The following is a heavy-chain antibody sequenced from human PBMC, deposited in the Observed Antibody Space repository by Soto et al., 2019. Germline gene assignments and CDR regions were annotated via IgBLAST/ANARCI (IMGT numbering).Heavy chain of an antibody. D-gene: IGHD3-22*01. J-gene: IGHJ4*01. Sequence: EVQLLESGGGLVQPGGSLRLSCAASGFTFSSYAMTWVRQAPGKGLEWVSAISGSGGHTYYEDSVKGRFTISRDNSKNTMFFQMNSVRVEDTAIYYCAKRADSGGSRGAPLDYWGPGTMVTVSS. V-gene: IGHV3-23*01. CDR1: GFTFSSYA. CDR3: AKRADSGGSRGAPLDY. CDR2: ISGSGGHT.